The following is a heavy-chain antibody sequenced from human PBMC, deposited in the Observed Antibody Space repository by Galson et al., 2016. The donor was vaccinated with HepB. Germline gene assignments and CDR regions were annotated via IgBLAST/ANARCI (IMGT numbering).Heavy chain of an antibody. D-gene: IGHD2-21*01. V-gene: IGHV3-33*01. J-gene: IGHJ6*03. CDR3: ARGGTYCGGDCYYYMDV. Sequence: SLRLSCAASGFTFFTYGMHWVGQAPGKGLEWVAVTWYDGSNKYCADSVKGRFTISRDNSKNTLYLQMNSLRAEDTAVYYCARGGTYCGGDCYYYMDVWGKGTTVTVSS. CDR2: TWYDGSNK. CDR1: GFTFFTYG.